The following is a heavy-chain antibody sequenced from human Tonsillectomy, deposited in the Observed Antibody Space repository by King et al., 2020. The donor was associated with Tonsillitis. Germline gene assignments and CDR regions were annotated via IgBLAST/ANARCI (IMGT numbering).Heavy chain of an antibody. CDR2: ISSSSSYI. CDR3: ARAVAASYYFDY. CDR1: GYTFSSYS. D-gene: IGHD6-19*01. V-gene: IGHV3-21*01. J-gene: IGHJ4*02. Sequence: VQLVQSGGGLVKPGGSLRLSCAASGYTFSSYSMNWVRQAPGKGLEWVSSISSSSSYIYYADSVKGRFTISRDNAKNSLYLQMTSLRAEDTAVYYCARAVAASYYFDYCGQGTLVTVSS.